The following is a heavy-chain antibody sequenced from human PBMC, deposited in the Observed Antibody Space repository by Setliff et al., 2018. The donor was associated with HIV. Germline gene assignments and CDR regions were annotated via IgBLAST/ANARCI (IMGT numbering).Heavy chain of an antibody. Sequence: SETLSLTCTVSGGSITNGGYYWSWIRQPAGKGLEWIGYIYNSGTTNYNPSLKSRVTMSVHTSKNQFSLKLSSVTAADTAVYYCARGGYCSSTSCYPFDNWGQGTLVTVSS. D-gene: IGHD2-2*01. V-gene: IGHV4-61*10. CDR2: IYNSGTT. J-gene: IGHJ4*02. CDR3: ARGGYCSSTSCYPFDN. CDR1: GGSITNGGYY.